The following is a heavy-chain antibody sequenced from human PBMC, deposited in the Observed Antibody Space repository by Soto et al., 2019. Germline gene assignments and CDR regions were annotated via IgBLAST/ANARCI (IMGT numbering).Heavy chain of an antibody. CDR2: VSAYNGNT. Sequence: ASVKVSCKASGYTFTNYGFSWVRQAPGQGLEWMGWVSAYNGNTKYEQKFQDRISMTTDTSTSTAYMEVRSLTSDDTAFYYCAGDPGADPMEFWGQGTLVTVSS. D-gene: IGHD3-10*01. J-gene: IGHJ4*02. CDR3: AGDPGADPMEF. V-gene: IGHV1-18*01. CDR1: GYTFTNYG.